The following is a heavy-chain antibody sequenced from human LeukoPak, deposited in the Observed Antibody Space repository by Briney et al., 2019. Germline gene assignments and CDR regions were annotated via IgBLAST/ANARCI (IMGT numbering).Heavy chain of an antibody. CDR2: ISYDGSSK. D-gene: IGHD1-26*01. V-gene: IGHV3-30*04. Sequence: GGSLRLSCAASGFTFSSYAIHWVRQAPGKGLEWVAVISYDGSSKYYADSVKGRFTISRDNAKNSLYLQMNSLRAEDTAVYYCARALSSGSYDHWGQGTLVTVSS. CDR3: ARALSSGSYDH. J-gene: IGHJ4*02. CDR1: GFTFSSYA.